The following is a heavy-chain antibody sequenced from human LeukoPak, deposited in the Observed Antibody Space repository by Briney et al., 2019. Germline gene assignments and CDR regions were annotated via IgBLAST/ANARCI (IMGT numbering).Heavy chain of an antibody. V-gene: IGHV4-59*08. CDR2: ISYSGST. CDR3: ARRGLYNWYFDL. CDR1: GGSISTYY. J-gene: IGHJ2*01. Sequence: SETLSLTCTVSGGSISTYYWSWIRHSPGKGLEWIGYISYSGSTNYNPSLKSRVTISLDTSKSQFSLRLTSVTAPDTAVYYCARRGLYNWYFDLWGRGALVTVSS. D-gene: IGHD3-16*01.